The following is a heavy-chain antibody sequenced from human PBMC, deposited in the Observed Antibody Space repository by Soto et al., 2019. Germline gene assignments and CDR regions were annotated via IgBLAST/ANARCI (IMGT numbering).Heavy chain of an antibody. D-gene: IGHD3-10*01. CDR3: AKDRHGSGTISYYYYYYMDV. Sequence: EVQLLESGGGLVQPGGSLRLSCAASGFTFSSYAMSWVRQAPGKGLEWVSAISGSGGSTYYADSVKGRFPISRDNSKNTLYLQMNSLRAEDTAVYYCAKDRHGSGTISYYYYYYMDVWGKGTTVTVSS. CDR2: ISGSGGST. V-gene: IGHV3-23*01. J-gene: IGHJ6*03. CDR1: GFTFSSYA.